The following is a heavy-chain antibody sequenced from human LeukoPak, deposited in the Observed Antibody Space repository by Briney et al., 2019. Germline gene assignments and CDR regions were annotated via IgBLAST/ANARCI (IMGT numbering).Heavy chain of an antibody. J-gene: IGHJ4*02. Sequence: GGSLRLSFAASGFTFDDYAMHWVRQAPGKGLEWVSGISWNSGSIGYADSVKGRFTISRDNAKNSLYLQMNSLRAEDTALYYCAKEVGGYCSSTSCYNFYYFDYWGQGTLVTVSS. D-gene: IGHD2-2*02. CDR3: AKEVGGYCSSTSCYNFYYFDY. CDR1: GFTFDDYA. CDR2: ISWNSGSI. V-gene: IGHV3-9*01.